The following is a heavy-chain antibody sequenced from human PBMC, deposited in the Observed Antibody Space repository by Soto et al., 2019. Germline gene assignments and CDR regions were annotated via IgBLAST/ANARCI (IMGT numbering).Heavy chain of an antibody. CDR2: VSANTGHT. J-gene: IGHJ6*02. CDR1: GFTFSNYG. Sequence: ASVKVSCKASGFTFSNYGLNWVRQAPGQGLEWMGWVSANTGHTTYAQNLQGRVFMTTDTSTSTAYMELRGLSFDDTAVYYCARDIGSVTAKQFFYYYAMDVWGQGTTVTVSS. CDR3: ARDIGSVTAKQFFYYYAMDV. V-gene: IGHV1-18*01. D-gene: IGHD1-26*01.